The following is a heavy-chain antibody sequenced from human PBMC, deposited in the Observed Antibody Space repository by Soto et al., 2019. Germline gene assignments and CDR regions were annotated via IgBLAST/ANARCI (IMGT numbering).Heavy chain of an antibody. CDR3: AGASTWHPGAFDI. Sequence: PSETLSLTCTVSDGSAISYYWTWIRQPPGKGLECLAYIYYSGSTYYKPSLKSRVTISVDTSKNQLSLKLSSVTAADTAVYYCAGASTWHPGAFDIWGQGTTVTVSS. J-gene: IGHJ3*02. CDR1: DGSAISYY. V-gene: IGHV4-59*02. D-gene: IGHD5-12*01. CDR2: IYYSGST.